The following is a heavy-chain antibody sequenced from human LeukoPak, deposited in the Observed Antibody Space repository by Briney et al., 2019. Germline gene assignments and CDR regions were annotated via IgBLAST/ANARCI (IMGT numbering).Heavy chain of an antibody. CDR1: GGSISSYY. CDR3: ARTRRGYSSDGAFDI. J-gene: IGHJ3*02. Sequence: SETLSLTCTVSGGSISSYYWSWIRQPAGKGLEWIGRIYTGGSTNYNPSLKSRVTMSVDTSKNQFSLKLSSVTAADTAVYYCARTRRGYSSDGAFDIWGQGTMVTVSS. CDR2: IYTGGST. V-gene: IGHV4-4*07. D-gene: IGHD6-19*01.